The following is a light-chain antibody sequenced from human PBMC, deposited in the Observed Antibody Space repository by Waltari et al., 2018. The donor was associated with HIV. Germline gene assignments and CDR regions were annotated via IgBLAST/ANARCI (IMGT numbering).Light chain of an antibody. Sequence: QSALTQPASVSGSPGQSITISCAGTSSDVGGYGFVSWYQQHPGKAPKLMSYEVSNRPAGVSNRVSGSKSGNTASLTVSGLQAEDEADYYCSSYTGSSTYVVFGGGTKLTVL. J-gene: IGLJ2*01. CDR3: SSYTGSSTYVV. V-gene: IGLV2-14*01. CDR1: SSDVGGYGF. CDR2: EVS.